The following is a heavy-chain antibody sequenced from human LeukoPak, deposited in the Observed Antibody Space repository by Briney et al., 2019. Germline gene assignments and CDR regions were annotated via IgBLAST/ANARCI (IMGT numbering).Heavy chain of an antibody. V-gene: IGHV1-69*04. J-gene: IGHJ4*02. Sequence: SVKVSCKASGGTFSSYAISWVRQARGQGLEWMGRIIPILGMANYAQKFQGRVTITAGKSTSTAYMELSSLRSEDTAVYYCARDTLGAAAGHFDYWGQGTLVTVSS. CDR3: ARDTLGAAAGHFDY. CDR1: GGTFSSYA. D-gene: IGHD6-13*01. CDR2: IIPILGMA.